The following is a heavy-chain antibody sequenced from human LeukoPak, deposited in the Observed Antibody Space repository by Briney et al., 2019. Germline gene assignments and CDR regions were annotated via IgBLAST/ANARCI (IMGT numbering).Heavy chain of an antibody. CDR2: LYSGGST. V-gene: IGHV3-53*04. D-gene: IGHD3-22*01. CDR1: GFTVSSNY. J-gene: IGHJ6*02. Sequence: GGSLRLSCAASGFTVSSNYMSWVRQAPGKGLEWVSVLYSGGSTYYADSVKGRFTISRHNSKNTLYLQMNSLRAEDTAVYYCASGYDSSGYTIYGMDVWGQGTTVTVSS. CDR3: ASGYDSSGYTIYGMDV.